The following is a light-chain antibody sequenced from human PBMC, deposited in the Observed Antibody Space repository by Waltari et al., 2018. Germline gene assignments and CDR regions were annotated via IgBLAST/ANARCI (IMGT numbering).Light chain of an antibody. CDR2: SNN. J-gene: IGLJ3*02. CDR1: SSNLGSNT. CDR3: VAWDDSLIGWV. Sequence: QSVLTQPPSASGTPGQRVTVSCSGSSSNLGSNTVNWYQQVPGTAPKLLIYSNNQRPSGVPDRFSGSKSGTSASLAISGLQSEDEADYYCVAWDDSLIGWVFGGGTKLTVL. V-gene: IGLV1-44*01.